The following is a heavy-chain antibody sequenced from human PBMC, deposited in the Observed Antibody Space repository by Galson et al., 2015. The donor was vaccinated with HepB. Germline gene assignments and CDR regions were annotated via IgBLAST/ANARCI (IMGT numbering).Heavy chain of an antibody. Sequence: SLRLSCAASGFAFDTHAMSWVRQAPGRGLEWISGITGKGDSTFYADSVKGRFTVSKDNSNNMFYLQMNSLRAEDAGLYFCAKGYGLFDSWGQGVLVTVSS. D-gene: IGHD5-18*01. CDR3: AKGYGLFDS. V-gene: IGHV3-23*01. CDR2: ITGKGDST. J-gene: IGHJ5*01. CDR1: GFAFDTHA.